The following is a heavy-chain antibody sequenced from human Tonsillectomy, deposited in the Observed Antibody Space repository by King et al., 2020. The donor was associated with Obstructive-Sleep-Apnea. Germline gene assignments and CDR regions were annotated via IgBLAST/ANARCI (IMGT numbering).Heavy chain of an antibody. V-gene: IGHV3-30*04. CDR1: TFAFSSYA. D-gene: IGHD4-11*01. Sequence: VQLVESGGGVVQPGRSLRLSCAASTFAFSSYAMHWVRQAPGKGLEWLSLISYDGSNKNYADSVSGRFTISRDNSKNRLYLQMNSLRAEDTAVYYCARDHFDDYPLLSALAVWGQGTTVTVSS. CDR3: ARDHFDDYPLLSALAV. J-gene: IGHJ6*02. CDR2: ISYDGSNK.